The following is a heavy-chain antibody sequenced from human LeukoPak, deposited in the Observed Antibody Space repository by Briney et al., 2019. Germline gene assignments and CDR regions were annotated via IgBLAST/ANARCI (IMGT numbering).Heavy chain of an antibody. Sequence: SETLSLTCTVSGGSISSGGYYWSWIRQHPGKGLEWLGYIYYSGSTYYNPSLKSRVTISVDTSKNQFSLKLSSVTAADTAVYYCARDAPMVRGTYYFDYWGQGTLVTVSS. CDR1: GGSISSGGYY. CDR2: IYYSGST. J-gene: IGHJ4*02. CDR3: ARDAPMVRGTYYFDY. D-gene: IGHD3-10*01. V-gene: IGHV4-31*03.